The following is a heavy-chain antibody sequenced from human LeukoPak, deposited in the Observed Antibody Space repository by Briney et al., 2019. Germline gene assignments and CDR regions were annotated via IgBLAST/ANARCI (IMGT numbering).Heavy chain of an antibody. CDR1: GFTFSSFA. J-gene: IGHJ6*03. D-gene: IGHD3-3*01. Sequence: GGSLRLSCAVSGFTFSSFAMSWVRQSAGKGLEWVSAVGGSAGSTYYADSGKGRFTISRDNSKNTLYLQMTRLRAEDTAVYYCAVNFYYYYTDVWGKGTKVTLSS. CDR3: AVNFYYYYTDV. V-gene: IGHV3-23*01. CDR2: VGGSAGST.